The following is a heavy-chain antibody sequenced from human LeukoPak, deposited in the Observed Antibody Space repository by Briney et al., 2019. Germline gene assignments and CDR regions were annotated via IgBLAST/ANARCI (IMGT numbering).Heavy chain of an antibody. V-gene: IGHV3-30*02. CDR2: IRYDGSDK. D-gene: IGHD3-22*01. CDR1: RFRFASYG. CDR3: AKEYYYDSSGSDAFDI. J-gene: IGHJ3*02. Sequence: GGSLRLSCAASRFRFASYGMHWVRQAPGKGLEWVAYIRYDGSDKYYADSVKGRFTISRDNSKNTLYLQMNSLRAEDTAVYYCAKEYYYDSSGSDAFDIWGQGTMVTVSS.